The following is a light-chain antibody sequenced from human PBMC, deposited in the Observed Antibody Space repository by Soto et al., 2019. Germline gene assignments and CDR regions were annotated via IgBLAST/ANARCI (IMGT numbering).Light chain of an antibody. V-gene: IGKV1-16*02. CDR2: AAS. CDR1: QNISIY. CDR3: QQYDKYPFT. Sequence: DIQMTQSPSSLSASVGDRVTITCRASQNISIYLAWFQQKPGKAPKSLVYAASSLHSGVPSKFSGGGSGTDFTLTINSLQSEDFATYYCQQYDKYPFTFGPGTKVDIK. J-gene: IGKJ3*01.